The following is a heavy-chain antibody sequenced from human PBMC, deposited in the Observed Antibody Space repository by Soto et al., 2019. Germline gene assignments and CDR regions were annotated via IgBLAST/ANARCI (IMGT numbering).Heavy chain of an antibody. CDR3: ASNDFWSGYLDY. Sequence: SETLSLTCAVSGGSISSGGYSWSWIRQPPGKGLEWIGYIYHSGSTYYNPSLKSRVTISVDRSKNQFSLKLSSVTAADTAVYYCASNDFWSGYLDYWGQGTLVTVSS. J-gene: IGHJ4*02. V-gene: IGHV4-30-2*01. D-gene: IGHD3-3*01. CDR2: IYHSGST. CDR1: GGSISSGGYS.